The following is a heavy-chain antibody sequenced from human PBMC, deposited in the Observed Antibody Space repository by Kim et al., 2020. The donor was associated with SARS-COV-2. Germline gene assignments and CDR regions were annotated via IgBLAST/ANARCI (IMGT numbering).Heavy chain of an antibody. Sequence: SVKGRFTISIDHSKNTLYLQMNSLSAEDTAVYYCAREPNSYGYYYDGMDGWGQGTTVTVSS. CDR3: AREPNSYGYYYDGMDG. D-gene: IGHD5-18*01. J-gene: IGHJ6*02. V-gene: IGHV3-30*07.